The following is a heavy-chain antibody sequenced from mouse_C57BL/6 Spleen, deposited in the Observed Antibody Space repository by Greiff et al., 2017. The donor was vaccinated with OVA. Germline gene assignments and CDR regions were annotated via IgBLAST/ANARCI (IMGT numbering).Heavy chain of an antibody. Sequence: QVQLQQSGPELVKPGASVKISCKASGYAFSSSWMNWVKQRPGKGLEWIGRIYPGDGDTNYNGKFKGKATLTADKSSSTAYMQLSSLTSEDSAVYFCARPYDYEGEFADWGQGTLVTVSA. CDR1: GYAFSSSW. V-gene: IGHV1-82*01. J-gene: IGHJ3*01. CDR2: IYPGDGDT. CDR3: ARPYDYEGEFAD. D-gene: IGHD2-4*01.